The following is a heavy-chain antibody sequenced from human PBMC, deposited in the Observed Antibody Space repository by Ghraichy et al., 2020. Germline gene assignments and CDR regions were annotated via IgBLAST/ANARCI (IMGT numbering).Heavy chain of an antibody. J-gene: IGHJ6*03. CDR1: GGTFSTYG. V-gene: IGHV1-69*13. Sequence: SVKVSCKASGGTFSTYGISWVRQAPGQGLEWMGGIIPILGTPHYAQKFQGRVMITADDSTTTASMELSSLRSEDTAVYFCARDVTDNSNSWYSAINYYYYYMDGWGKGTTVTVS. D-gene: IGHD6-13*01. CDR3: ARDVTDNSNSWYSAINYYYYYMDG. CDR2: IIPILGTP.